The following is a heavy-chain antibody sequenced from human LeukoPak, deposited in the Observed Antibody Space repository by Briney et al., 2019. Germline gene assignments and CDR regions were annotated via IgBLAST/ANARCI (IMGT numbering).Heavy chain of an antibody. CDR1: GFTSSTYA. CDR3: ARDFWSGYYTEA. D-gene: IGHD3-3*01. CDR2: ISGSSSGSTSII. V-gene: IGHV3-48*04. Sequence: GGSLRLSCEFSGFTSSTYAMNWVRQAPGKGLEWISYISGSSSGSTSIIHYADSVKGRFIISRDNAKNSLHLQMDSLSAEDTAVYYCARDFWSGYYTEAWGQGALVIVSS. J-gene: IGHJ5*02.